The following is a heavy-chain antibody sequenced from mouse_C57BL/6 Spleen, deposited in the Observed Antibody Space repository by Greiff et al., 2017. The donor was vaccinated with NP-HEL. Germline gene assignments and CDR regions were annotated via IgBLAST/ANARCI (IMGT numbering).Heavy chain of an antibody. D-gene: IGHD2-2*01. CDR2: INYDGSST. CDR3: ARVGYIPSYFDY. CDR1: GFTFSDYY. Sequence: EVKLMESEGGLVQPGSSMKLSCTASGFTFSDYYMAWVRQVPEKGLEWVANINYDGSSTYYLDSLKSRFIISRDNAKNILYLQMSSLKSEDTATYYCARVGYIPSYFDYWGQGTTLTVSS. V-gene: IGHV5-16*01. J-gene: IGHJ2*01.